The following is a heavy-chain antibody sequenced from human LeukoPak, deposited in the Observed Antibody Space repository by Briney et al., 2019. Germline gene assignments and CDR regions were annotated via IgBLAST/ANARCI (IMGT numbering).Heavy chain of an antibody. Sequence: GESLKISCQGSGYSFSTYWITWVRQMPGKGLEWMGIIYPGDSDTRYSPSFQGQVTISADKSIGTAYLQWSSLKASDTAMYYCARLYIAAAGTVCYFDYWGQGTLVTVSS. CDR3: ARLYIAAAGTVCYFDY. CDR2: IYPGDSDT. CDR1: GYSFSTYW. D-gene: IGHD6-13*01. V-gene: IGHV5-51*01. J-gene: IGHJ4*02.